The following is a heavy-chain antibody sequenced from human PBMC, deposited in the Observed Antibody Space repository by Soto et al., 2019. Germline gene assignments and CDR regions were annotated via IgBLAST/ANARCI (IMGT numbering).Heavy chain of an antibody. D-gene: IGHD3-3*01. CDR3: ARDRGDDFWSGGGDYYGMDV. CDR2: TDYRTKWYN. Sequence: SQTLSLTCALSGDSVSSNSAAWNWIRQSPSRGLEWLGRTDYRTKWYNDYAVSVKSRITINPDTSKNQFSLQLNSVTPEDRAVYYCARDRGDDFWSGGGDYYGMDVWGQGTTVTVSS. J-gene: IGHJ6*02. V-gene: IGHV6-1*01. CDR1: GDSVSSNSAA.